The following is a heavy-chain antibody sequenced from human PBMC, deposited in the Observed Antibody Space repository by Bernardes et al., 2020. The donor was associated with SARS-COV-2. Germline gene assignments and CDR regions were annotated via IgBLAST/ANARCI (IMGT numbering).Heavy chain of an antibody. CDR3: AKERRYNSAWYPIQFDY. CDR2: ITGSDDTT. V-gene: IGHV3-23*01. Sequence: GGSLRLSCAASGFTFSSYAMTWVHQAPGKGLEWVSAITGSDDTTYYADSLKGRFTISRDNSKNTLYLHMNSLRAEDTAVYYCAKERRYNSAWYPIQFDYWGQGTLVTVSS. J-gene: IGHJ4*02. D-gene: IGHD6-19*01. CDR1: GFTFSSYA.